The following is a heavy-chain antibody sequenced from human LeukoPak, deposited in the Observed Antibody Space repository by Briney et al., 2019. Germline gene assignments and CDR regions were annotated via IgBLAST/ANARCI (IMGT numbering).Heavy chain of an antibody. Sequence: PGGSLRLSCAASGFTFDDYAMHWVRQAPGKGLEWVSLISGDGGSTYYADSVKGRFTISRDNSKNSLYLQMDSLRTDDTALYYCAKDIVPHWDSSGYLALEYWGQGTLVTVSS. D-gene: IGHD3-22*01. CDR1: GFTFDDYA. V-gene: IGHV3-43*02. CDR2: ISGDGGST. J-gene: IGHJ4*02. CDR3: AKDIVPHWDSSGYLALEY.